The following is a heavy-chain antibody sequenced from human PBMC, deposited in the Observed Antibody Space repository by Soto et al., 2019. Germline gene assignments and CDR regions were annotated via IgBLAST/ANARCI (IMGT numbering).Heavy chain of an antibody. D-gene: IGHD3-3*01. CDR1: GFTFSSYG. CDR2: IWYDGSNK. V-gene: IGHV3-33*01. CDR3: ARNHPSCYDFWSGYYKNYYYYYGMDV. J-gene: IGHJ6*02. Sequence: GGSLRLSCAASGFTFSSYGMHWVRQAPGKGLEWVAVIWYDGSNKYYADSVKGRFTISRDNSKNTLYLQMNSLRAEDTAVYYCARNHPSCYDFWSGYYKNYYYYYGMDVWDQGTTVTVSS.